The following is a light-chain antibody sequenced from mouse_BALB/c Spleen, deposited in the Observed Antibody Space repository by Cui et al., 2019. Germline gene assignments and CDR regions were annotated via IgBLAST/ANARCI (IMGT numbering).Light chain of an antibody. V-gene: IGKV3-10*01. CDR1: ESVDIYGNRF. CDR2: LAS. CDR3: QQNNEDPYT. J-gene: IGKJ2*01. Sequence: NIVLTQSPASLAVSLGQRATISCRASESVDIYGNRFMHWYQQKPGQPPKLLIYLASNLESGVPARFSGSGSRTDFTLTIDPVEADDAATYYCQQNNEDPYTFGGGTKLEIK.